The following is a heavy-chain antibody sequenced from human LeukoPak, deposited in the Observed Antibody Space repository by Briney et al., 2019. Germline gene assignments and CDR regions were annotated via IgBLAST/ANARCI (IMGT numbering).Heavy chain of an antibody. D-gene: IGHD2-15*01. CDR1: GFAFSRND. V-gene: IGHV3-23*01. CDR3: AKGGPGAFDF. CDR2: ISGSSGAT. J-gene: IGHJ3*01. Sequence: GGSLSLSCAASGFAFSRNDMFWVRQAPGKGLEGVSSISGSSGATYYADSVRGRFTISRDNSKNTVFLQMNSLRAEDTAIYYCAKGGPGAFDFWGQGTMVTVSS.